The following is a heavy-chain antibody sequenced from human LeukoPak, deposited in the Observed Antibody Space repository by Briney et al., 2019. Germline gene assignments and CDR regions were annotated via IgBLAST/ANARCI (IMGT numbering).Heavy chain of an antibody. Sequence: GGSLRLSCAASGFSFSSYWMHWVRQAPGKGLVWVARINSDGSTTNYADYVKGRFTISRDNAKNTLYLQMNSLRAEDTAVYYCARRSSGSPPYYFDSWGQGTLVTVSS. CDR1: GFSFSSYW. CDR2: INSDGSTT. V-gene: IGHV3-74*01. D-gene: IGHD1-26*01. J-gene: IGHJ4*02. CDR3: ARRSSGSPPYYFDS.